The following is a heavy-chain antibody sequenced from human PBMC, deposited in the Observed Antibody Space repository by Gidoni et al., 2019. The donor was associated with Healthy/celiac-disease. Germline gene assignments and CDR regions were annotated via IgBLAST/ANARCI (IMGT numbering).Heavy chain of an antibody. J-gene: IGHJ3*02. Sequence: QVTLRESGPALVKPTQTLTLTCTFSGFSLTTSGMCVGWIRQPPEKALEWLALIDWDDDKYYSTSLKTKLTISKDTSKNQVVLRMTNMDPVDTATYFCARILGYSSSGGDAFDIWGQGTMVTVSS. CDR3: ARILGYSSSGGDAFDI. V-gene: IGHV2-70*01. CDR2: IDWDDDK. D-gene: IGHD6-13*01. CDR1: GFSLTTSGMC.